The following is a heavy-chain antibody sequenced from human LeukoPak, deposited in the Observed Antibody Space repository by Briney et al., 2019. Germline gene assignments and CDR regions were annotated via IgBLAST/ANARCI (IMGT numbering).Heavy chain of an antibody. V-gene: IGHV4-59*01. CDR1: GGSISSYY. D-gene: IGHD6-13*01. CDR2: IYYSGRT. J-gene: IGHJ4*02. Sequence: PSETLSLTCSVSGGSISSYYWNWIRQPPGKGLEWIGYIYYSGRTNYNPSLKSRVTISVDTSKNQFSLRLRSVTAADTAVYYCARVTGYMVEDYFDSWGQGTLVTVSS. CDR3: ARVTGYMVEDYFDS.